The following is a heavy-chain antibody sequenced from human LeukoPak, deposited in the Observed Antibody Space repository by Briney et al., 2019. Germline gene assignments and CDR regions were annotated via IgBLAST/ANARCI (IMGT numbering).Heavy chain of an antibody. J-gene: IGHJ4*02. CDR2: ISGSGGST. V-gene: IGHV3-23*01. Sequence: GGSLRLSCAASGFTFSSYAMSWVRQAPGKGLEWVSAISGSGGSTYYADSVKGRFTISRDNSKNTLYLQMNSLRVEDTAVYYCASGYSYGYSLSYFDYWGQGTLVTVSS. D-gene: IGHD5-18*01. CDR1: GFTFSSYA. CDR3: ASGYSYGYSLSYFDY.